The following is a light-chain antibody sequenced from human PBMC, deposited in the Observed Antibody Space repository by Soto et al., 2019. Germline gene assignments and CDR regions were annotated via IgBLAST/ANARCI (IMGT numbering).Light chain of an antibody. CDR1: SSDVGGYNR. Sequence: QSALTQPPSVSGSPGQSVTISCTGTSSDVGGYNRASWYQQPPGTAPKLIIYDVTKRPSGVPDRFSGSKSGNTASLTISGLQAEDEADYYCCSYAGSYSWIFGGGTKLTVL. V-gene: IGLV2-11*01. CDR2: DVT. J-gene: IGLJ2*01. CDR3: CSYAGSYSWI.